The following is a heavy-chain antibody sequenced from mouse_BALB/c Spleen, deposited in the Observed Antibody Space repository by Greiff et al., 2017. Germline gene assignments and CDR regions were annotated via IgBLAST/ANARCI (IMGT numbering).Heavy chain of an antibody. CDR2: ILPGSGST. CDR1: GYTFSSYW. V-gene: IGHV1-9*01. Sequence: QVQLQQSGAELMKPGASVKISCKATGYTFSSYWIEWVKQRPGHGLEWIGEILPGSGSTNYNEKFKGKATFTADTSSNTAYMQLSSLTSEDSAVYYCARYDGYYGAMDYWGQGTSVTVSS. D-gene: IGHD2-3*01. CDR3: ARYDGYYGAMDY. J-gene: IGHJ4*01.